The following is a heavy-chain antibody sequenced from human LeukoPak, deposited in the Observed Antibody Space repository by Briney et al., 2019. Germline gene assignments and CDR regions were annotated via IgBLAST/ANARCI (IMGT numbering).Heavy chain of an antibody. CDR3: AREGRAYYDILTGYPPFDP. V-gene: IGHV3-48*01. J-gene: IGHJ5*02. CDR1: GFTFSSYS. D-gene: IGHD3-9*01. Sequence: PGGSLRLSCAASGFTFSSYSMNWVRQAPGKGLEWVSYISYSSSIINYADSVKGRFTISRDNAKNSLYLQMNSLRAEDTAVYYCAREGRAYYDILTGYPPFDPWGQGTLVTVSS. CDR2: ISYSSSII.